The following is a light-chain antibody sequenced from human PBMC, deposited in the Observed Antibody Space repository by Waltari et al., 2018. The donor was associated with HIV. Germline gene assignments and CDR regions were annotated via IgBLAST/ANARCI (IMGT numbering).Light chain of an antibody. CDR3: QQYGNSPET. V-gene: IGKV3-20*01. J-gene: IGKJ1*01. CDR2: GAS. Sequence: EIVLTQSPGTLSLSPGERATLSCRASQIVSSAYLAWDQQKPGQAPRLLIYGASTRATGVPDRFSGSGFGTDFTLTISRLEPEDFAVYYCQQYGNSPETFGQGARVEI. CDR1: QIVSSAY.